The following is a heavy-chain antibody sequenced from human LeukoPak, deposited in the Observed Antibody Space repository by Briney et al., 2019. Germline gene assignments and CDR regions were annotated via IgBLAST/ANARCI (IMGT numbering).Heavy chain of an antibody. CDR3: ASKDVDTAMDT. Sequence: SETLSFTCAVYGGSFSGYYWSWIRQPPGKGLEWIGEINHSGSTNYNPSLKSRVTISVDTSKNQFSLKLSSVTAADTAVYYCASKDVDTAMDTWGQGTLVTVSS. CDR1: GGSFSGYY. J-gene: IGHJ5*02. CDR2: INHSGST. D-gene: IGHD5-18*01. V-gene: IGHV4-34*01.